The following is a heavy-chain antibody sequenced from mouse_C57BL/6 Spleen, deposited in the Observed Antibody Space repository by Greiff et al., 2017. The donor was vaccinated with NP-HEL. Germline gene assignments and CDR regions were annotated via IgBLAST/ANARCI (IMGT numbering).Heavy chain of an antibody. D-gene: IGHD2-1*01. J-gene: IGHJ4*01. V-gene: IGHV1-81*01. CDR1: GYTFTSYG. CDR2: IYPRSGNT. CDR3: AREENGNYCYYAMDY. Sequence: QVQLQQSGAELARPGASVKLSCKASGYTFTSYGISWVKQRTGQGLEWIGEIYPRSGNTYYNEKFKGKATLTADKSSSTAYMELRSLTSEDSAVYFCAREENGNYCYYAMDYWGQGTSVTVSS.